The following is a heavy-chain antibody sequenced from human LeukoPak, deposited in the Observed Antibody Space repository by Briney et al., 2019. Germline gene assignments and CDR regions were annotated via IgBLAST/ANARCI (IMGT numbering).Heavy chain of an antibody. D-gene: IGHD5-12*01. CDR2: IYPGDSDT. CDR3: TRSRSGYDSVY. Sequence: GESLKISCEGSGYIFTSYWIGWVRQPPGKGLEWMGIIYPGDSDTRYSPSLQGHVTISADKSISAAYLQWSSLEASDTAVYYCTRSRSGYDSVYWGQGTLVTVSS. J-gene: IGHJ4*02. V-gene: IGHV5-51*01. CDR1: GYIFTSYW.